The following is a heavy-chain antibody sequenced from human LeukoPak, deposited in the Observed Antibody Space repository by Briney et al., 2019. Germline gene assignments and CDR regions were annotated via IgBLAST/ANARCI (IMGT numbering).Heavy chain of an antibody. J-gene: IGHJ4*02. V-gene: IGHV4-4*07. D-gene: IGHD3-10*01. CDR3: ARLRYHYGSGSSYYFDY. CDR1: GGSINNYY. Sequence: SETLSLTCTVSGGSINNYYWTWIRQPAGKGLEYIGRIWSSGGIWSSGGTNINPSLTSRITMSVDTSKNQISLKLSSVTAADTAVYHCARLRYHYGSGSSYYFDYWGQGTLVTVSS. CDR2: IWSSGGIWSSGGT.